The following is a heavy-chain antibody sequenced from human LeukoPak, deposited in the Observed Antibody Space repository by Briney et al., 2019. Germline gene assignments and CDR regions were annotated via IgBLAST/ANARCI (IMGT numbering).Heavy chain of an antibody. V-gene: IGHV3-48*03. D-gene: IGHD6-19*01. J-gene: IGHJ3*02. Sequence: GGSPRLSCAASRFTFSSYDMNWVRQAPGKGLEWVSHISESGTTIYYADSVKGRFTISRDNTKNSLYLQMNSLRAEDTAIYYCARDSQWRAFDIWGQGTMVTVSS. CDR3: ARDSQWRAFDI. CDR2: ISESGTTI. CDR1: RFTFSSYD.